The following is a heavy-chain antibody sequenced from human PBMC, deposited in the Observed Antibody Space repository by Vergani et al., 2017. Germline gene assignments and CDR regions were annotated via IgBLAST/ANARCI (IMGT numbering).Heavy chain of an antibody. CDR3: AKDRAAMVLFDY. CDR2: ISGSGGST. Sequence: EVQLLESGGGLVQPGGSLRLSCAASGFTFSSYSMSWVRQAPGKGLEWVSAISGSGGSTYYADSVKGRFTISRDNSKNTLYLQMNSLRAEDTAVYYCAKDRAAMVLFDYWGQGTLVTVSS. CDR1: GFTFSSYS. V-gene: IGHV3-23*01. J-gene: IGHJ4*02. D-gene: IGHD5-18*01.